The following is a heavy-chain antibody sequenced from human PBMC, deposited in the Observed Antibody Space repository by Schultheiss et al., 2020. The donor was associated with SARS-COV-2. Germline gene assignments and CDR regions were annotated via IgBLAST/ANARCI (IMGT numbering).Heavy chain of an antibody. V-gene: IGHV3-30*03. CDR2: ISYDGSNK. J-gene: IGHJ5*02. Sequence: GGSLRLSCAASGFTFSSYGMHWVRQAPGKGLEWVAVISYDGSNKYYADSVKGRFTISRDNSKNTLYLQMNSLRADDTAVYYCASSMVRGFNWFDPWGQGTLVTVSS. CDR1: GFTFSSYG. D-gene: IGHD3-10*01. CDR3: ASSMVRGFNWFDP.